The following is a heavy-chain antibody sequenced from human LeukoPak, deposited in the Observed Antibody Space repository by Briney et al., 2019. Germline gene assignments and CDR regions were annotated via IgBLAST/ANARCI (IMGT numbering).Heavy chain of an antibody. CDR3: ARDQQQLVHGDAFDI. CDR1: GYTFTSYG. D-gene: IGHD6-13*01. Sequence: ASVKVSCKASGYTFTSYGISWVRQAPGQGLEWMGWINPNSGGTNYAQKFQGRVTMTRDTSISTAYMELSRLRSDDTAVYYCARDQQQLVHGDAFDIWGQGTMVTVSS. CDR2: INPNSGGT. V-gene: IGHV1-2*02. J-gene: IGHJ3*02.